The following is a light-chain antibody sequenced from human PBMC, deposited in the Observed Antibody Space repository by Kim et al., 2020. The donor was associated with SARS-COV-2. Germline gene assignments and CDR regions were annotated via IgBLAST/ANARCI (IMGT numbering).Light chain of an antibody. V-gene: IGKV1-17*02. Sequence: SASVGDRVTITCRASQGVSDDLALYQQKPGKAPKRLIYGASILQTGVPSRFSGSGSGTEFTLTITDLQPEDFTTYYCLQHNAFPPTFGQGTKLEIK. CDR2: GAS. J-gene: IGKJ2*01. CDR1: QGVSDD. CDR3: LQHNAFPPT.